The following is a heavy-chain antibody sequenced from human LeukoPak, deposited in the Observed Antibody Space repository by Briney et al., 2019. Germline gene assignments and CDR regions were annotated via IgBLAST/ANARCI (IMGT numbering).Heavy chain of an antibody. J-gene: IGHJ4*02. V-gene: IGHV3-30*03. CDR1: GFAFSSYG. CDR3: ARQCSSTSCYSY. D-gene: IGHD2-2*01. CDR2: VSYDGSNK. Sequence: GGSLRLSCAASGFAFSSYGMHWVRQAPGKGLEWVAVVSYDGSNKYYADSVKGRFTISRDNSKNTLYLQMNSLGAEDTAVYYCARQCSSTSCYSYWGQGTLVTVSS.